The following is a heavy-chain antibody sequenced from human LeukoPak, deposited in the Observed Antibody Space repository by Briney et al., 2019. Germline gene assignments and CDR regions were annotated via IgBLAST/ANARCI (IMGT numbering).Heavy chain of an antibody. Sequence: GGSLRLSCAASGFTFSSYSMNWVRQAPGKGLEWVSSISSSSSYIYYADSVKGRFTISRDNAKNSLYLQMNSLRAEDTAVYYCARVSRVGATSDWGQGTLVTVSS. V-gene: IGHV3-21*01. J-gene: IGHJ4*02. D-gene: IGHD1-26*01. CDR3: ARVSRVGATSD. CDR1: GFTFSSYS. CDR2: ISSSSSYI.